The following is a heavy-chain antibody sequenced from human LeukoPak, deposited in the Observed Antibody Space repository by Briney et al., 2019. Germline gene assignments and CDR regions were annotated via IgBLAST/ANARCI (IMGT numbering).Heavy chain of an antibody. CDR1: GYTFTNYY. CDR3: ARDEATGWFDP. D-gene: IGHD5-24*01. J-gene: IGHJ5*02. CDR2: LNPSSGST. V-gene: IGHV1-46*01. Sequence: ASVKVSCKASGYTFTNYYMHWVRQAPGQGLEWMGILNPSSGSTAYAQKFQGRVTMTRDTSTSTVYMELSRLRSEDTAVYYCARDEATGWFDPWGQGTLVIVFS.